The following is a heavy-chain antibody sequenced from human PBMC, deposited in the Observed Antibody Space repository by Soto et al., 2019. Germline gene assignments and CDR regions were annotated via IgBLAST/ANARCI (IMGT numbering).Heavy chain of an antibody. CDR3: ARDPYPTSHTYYYYGMDV. V-gene: IGHV3-30-3*01. Sequence: QVQLVESGGGVVQPGRSLRLSCAASGFTFSSYAMHWVRQAPGKGLEWVAVISYDGSNKYYADSVKGRFTISRDNSKNTLYLQMNSLRAEDTAVYYCARDPYPTSHTYYYYGMDVW. J-gene: IGHJ6*01. CDR2: ISYDGSNK. CDR1: GFTFSSYA.